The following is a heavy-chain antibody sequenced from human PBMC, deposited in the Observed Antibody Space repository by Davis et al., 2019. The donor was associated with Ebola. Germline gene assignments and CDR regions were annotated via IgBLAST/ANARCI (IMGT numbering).Heavy chain of an antibody. D-gene: IGHD2-8*01. CDR2: IYPGDSDT. V-gene: IGHV5-51*01. J-gene: IGHJ3*02. Sequence: KVSCKGSGYSFTTYWISWVRQMPGKGLEWMGIIYPGDSDTRYSPSLQGQATISVDKSISTAYLRWSSLKASDTALYYCARPSTSGQGNAFNIWGQGTMVRVSS. CDR1: GYSFTTYW. CDR3: ARPSTSGQGNAFNI.